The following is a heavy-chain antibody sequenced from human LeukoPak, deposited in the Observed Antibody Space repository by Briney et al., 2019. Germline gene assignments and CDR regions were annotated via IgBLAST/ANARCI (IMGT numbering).Heavy chain of an antibody. V-gene: IGHV3-23*01. J-gene: IGHJ4*02. CDR1: GFTFSSYA. D-gene: IGHD3-22*01. Sequence: GGSLRLSCAASGFTFSSYAMSWVRQAPGKGLEWVSAISGSGGSTYYADSVKGRFTISRDNAKNTLYLQVNNLRAEDTAVYYCARDYYDSSGYYYFDYWGQGTLVTVSS. CDR3: ARDYYDSSGYYYFDY. CDR2: ISGSGGST.